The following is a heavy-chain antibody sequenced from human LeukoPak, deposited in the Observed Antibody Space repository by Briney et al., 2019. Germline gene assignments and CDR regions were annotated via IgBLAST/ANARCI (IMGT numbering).Heavy chain of an antibody. CDR2: ISAYNGNT. CDR3: ARVAYDSREIVFFDY. CDR1: GYTFTSYG. V-gene: IGHV1-18*01. D-gene: IGHD3-22*01. Sequence: ASVKVSCKASGYTFTSYGISWVRQAPGQGLEWMGWISAYNGNTNYAQKLQGRVTMTTDTSTSTAYMELRSLRSDDTAVYHCARVAYDSREIVFFDYWGQGTLVTVSS. J-gene: IGHJ4*02.